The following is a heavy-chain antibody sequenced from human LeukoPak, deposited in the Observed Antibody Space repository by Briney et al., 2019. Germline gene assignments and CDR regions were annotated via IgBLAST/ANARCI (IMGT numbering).Heavy chain of an antibody. CDR2: IYHSGST. CDR3: ARHGGYYFDY. J-gene: IGHJ4*02. V-gene: IGHV4-38-2*02. D-gene: IGHD3-16*01. Sequence: PPETLSLTCTVSGYSISSGYYWGWIRPPPGKGLEWIGSIYHSGSTYYNPSLKSRVTISGDTSKNQFSLKLSSVTAADTAVYYCARHGGYYFDYWGQGTLVTVSS. CDR1: GYSISSGYY.